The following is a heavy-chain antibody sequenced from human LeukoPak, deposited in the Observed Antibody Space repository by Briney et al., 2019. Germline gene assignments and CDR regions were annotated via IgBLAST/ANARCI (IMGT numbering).Heavy chain of an antibody. CDR3: ARGGSALNWFDP. CDR1: GFTFSSYS. CDR2: ISSSSSYI. J-gene: IGHJ5*02. D-gene: IGHD2-15*01. Sequence: GGSLRLSCAASGFTFSSYSMNWVRQAPGKGLEWVASISSSSSYIYYADSVKGRFTISRDNAKNSLYLQMNSLRAEDTAVYYCARGGSALNWFDPWGQGTLVTVPS. V-gene: IGHV3-21*01.